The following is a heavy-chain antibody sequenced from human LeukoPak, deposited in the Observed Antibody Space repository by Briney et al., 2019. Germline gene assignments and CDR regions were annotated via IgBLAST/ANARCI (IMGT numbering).Heavy chain of an antibody. Sequence: ASVKVSCKTSGYTFTRYHIHWVRQAPGQGLEWMGVINPSGGTTTYAQNFQGRVTMTRDTSTITVYMELSSMRSDDTAVYYCGRDAIFGVVRKYYFDYWGQGTLVTVS. J-gene: IGHJ4*02. D-gene: IGHD3-3*01. CDR3: GRDAIFGVVRKYYFDY. CDR2: INPSGGTT. CDR1: GYTFTRYH. V-gene: IGHV1-46*01.